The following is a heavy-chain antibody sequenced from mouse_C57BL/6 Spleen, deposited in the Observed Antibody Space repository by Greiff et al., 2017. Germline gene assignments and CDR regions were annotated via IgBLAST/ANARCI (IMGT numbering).Heavy chain of an antibody. CDR1: GYAFSSSW. J-gene: IGHJ3*01. CDR3: ARDIPDYYGKGNWFAY. CDR2: IYPGDGDT. Sequence: QVQLQQSGPELVKPGASVKISCKASGYAFSSSWMNWVKQRPGKGLEWIGRIYPGDGDTNYNGKFKGKATLTADKSSSTAYMQLSSLTSEDSAVYFCARDIPDYYGKGNWFAYWGQGTLVTVSA. V-gene: IGHV1-82*01. D-gene: IGHD1-1*01.